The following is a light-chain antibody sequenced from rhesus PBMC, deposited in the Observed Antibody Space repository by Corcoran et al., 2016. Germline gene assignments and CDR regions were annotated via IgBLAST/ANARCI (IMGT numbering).Light chain of an antibody. CDR1: QDFNNY. Sequence: DIQMTQSPSSLSASVGDRVTITCRASQDFNNYLSWYHQKPGKAPKPLLYYACSLETGVAPRVSGSRAGTDYTLTISSLQPENIATYYCQQYNNSPFGGGTKVELK. V-gene: IGKV1-66*01. CDR2: YAC. J-gene: IGKJ4*01. CDR3: QQYNNSP.